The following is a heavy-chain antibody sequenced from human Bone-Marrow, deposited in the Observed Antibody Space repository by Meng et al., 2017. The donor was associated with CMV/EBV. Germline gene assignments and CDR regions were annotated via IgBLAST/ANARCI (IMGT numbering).Heavy chain of an antibody. Sequence: GESLKISCAASGFTFSSYGMHWVRQAPGKGLEWVANIKQDGSEKYYVDSVKGRFTISRDNAKNSLYLQMNSLRAEDTAVYYCAREGESIVPAAMGWSFYYGMDVWGQGTTVTVSS. V-gene: IGHV3-7*01. J-gene: IGHJ6*02. CDR3: AREGESIVPAAMGWSFYYGMDV. CDR2: IKQDGSEK. D-gene: IGHD2-2*01. CDR1: GFTFSSYG.